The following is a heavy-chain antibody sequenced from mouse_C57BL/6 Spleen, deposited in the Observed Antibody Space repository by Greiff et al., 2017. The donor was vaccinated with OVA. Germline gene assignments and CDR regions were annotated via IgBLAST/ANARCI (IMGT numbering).Heavy chain of an antibody. CDR1: GYTFTSYW. CDR2: IDPSDSYT. V-gene: IGHV1-69*01. J-gene: IGHJ2*01. Sequence: QVQLQQSGAELVMPGASVKLSCTASGYTFTSYWMHWVKQRPGQGLEWIGEIDPSDSYTNYNQKFKGKSTLTIDKSSSTAYMQLSSLTSEDSAVYYCARWGDDYFDYWGQGTTLTVSS. CDR3: ARWGDDYFDY.